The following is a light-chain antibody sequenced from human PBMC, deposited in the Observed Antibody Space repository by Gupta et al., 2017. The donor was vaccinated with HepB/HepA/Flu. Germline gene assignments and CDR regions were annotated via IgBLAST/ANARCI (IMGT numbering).Light chain of an antibody. V-gene: IGKV1-39*01. CDR1: QSISSY. CDR2: AAS. Sequence: DLKLSPSPSSLSPSVGDRVTITCRASQSISSYLDWYQQKPGKAPKLLIYAASSLQSGVPSRFSGSGSGTDFTLTISSLQPEDFATYYCQQSYSTLITFGQGTRLDIK. J-gene: IGKJ5*01. CDR3: QQSYSTLIT.